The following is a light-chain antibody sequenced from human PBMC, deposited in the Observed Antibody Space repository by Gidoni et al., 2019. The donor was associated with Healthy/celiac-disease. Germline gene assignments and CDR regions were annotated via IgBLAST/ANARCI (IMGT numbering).Light chain of an antibody. Sequence: DIVLTQSPVTLSLSPGEKATLSSRASQRVNSSYLALYQQKPGQPPRLLIYVASSRATGIPHRFSGSGSGTDFTLTISRLEPEDFAVYYCQQYCSXXSTFXPXTKVEXK. CDR2: VAS. CDR1: QRVNSSY. J-gene: IGKJ1*01. V-gene: IGKV3-20*01. CDR3: QQYCSXXST.